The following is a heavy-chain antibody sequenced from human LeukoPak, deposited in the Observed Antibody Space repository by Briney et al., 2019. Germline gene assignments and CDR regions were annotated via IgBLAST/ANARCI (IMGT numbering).Heavy chain of an antibody. D-gene: IGHD2-15*01. J-gene: IGHJ4*02. CDR2: FSGSGGRI. V-gene: IGHV3-23*01. Sequence: GGSLRLSCVAPGFTFTSYAMNWVRQAPGKGLEWVSGFSGSGGRIYYADSVKGRFTISRDNSKNMVYLQMNSLRDEDTAVYFCAKDGCSGGSCFSHFDYWGQGTLVTVSS. CDR1: GFTFTSYA. CDR3: AKDGCSGGSCFSHFDY.